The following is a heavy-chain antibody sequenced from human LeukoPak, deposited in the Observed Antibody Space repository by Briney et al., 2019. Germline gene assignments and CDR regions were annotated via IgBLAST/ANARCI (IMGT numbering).Heavy chain of an antibody. CDR1: GFTFSSYW. D-gene: IGHD5-24*01. V-gene: IGHV3-74*01. CDR2: IESNGLT. J-gene: IGHJ4*02. CDR3: ARGRWLQQTFDY. Sequence: PGGSLKLSCEGTGFTFSSYWMHWVRQIPGKGLMWVSRIESNGLTLYADSVKGRFTISRDNAKNTLYLQMNSLRAEDTAVYYCARGRWLQQTFDYWGQGTLVTVSS.